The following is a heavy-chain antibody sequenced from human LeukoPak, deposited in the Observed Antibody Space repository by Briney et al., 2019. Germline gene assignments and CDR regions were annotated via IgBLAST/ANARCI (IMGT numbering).Heavy chain of an antibody. CDR1: GGSISSGSYY. Sequence: PSETLSLTCTVSGGSISSGSYYWSWIRQPAGKGLEWIGRIYTSGSTNYNPSLKSRVTMSVDTSKNQFSLKLSSVTAADTAVYYCARALLSSWPNYYYYMDVWGKGTTVTISS. D-gene: IGHD6-13*01. V-gene: IGHV4-61*02. CDR2: IYTSGST. J-gene: IGHJ6*03. CDR3: ARALLSSWPNYYYYMDV.